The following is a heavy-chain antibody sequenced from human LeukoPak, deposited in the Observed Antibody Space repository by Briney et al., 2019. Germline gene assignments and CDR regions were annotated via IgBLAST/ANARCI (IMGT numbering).Heavy chain of an antibody. CDR1: GFIFSSYP. Sequence: GRSLRLSCAASGFIFSSYPIHWVRQAPGKGLEWVAVIWYDGSSQYYGESVKGRFTISSDNFKNTLYLQMNSLRADDTAVYYCAKDLGLRGSPGPFEIWGQGTMVTVSS. D-gene: IGHD1-26*01. J-gene: IGHJ3*02. V-gene: IGHV3-33*06. CDR3: AKDLGLRGSPGPFEI. CDR2: IWYDGSSQ.